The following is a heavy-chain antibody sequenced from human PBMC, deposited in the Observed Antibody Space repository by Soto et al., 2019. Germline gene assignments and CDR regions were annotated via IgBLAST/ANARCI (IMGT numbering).Heavy chain of an antibody. CDR3: ARDLYNWNDVAFDY. D-gene: IGHD1-20*01. CDR2: INPNSGGT. Sequence: GGSVEVSCKASGYTFTGYYIHWVLQAPGQGLEWMGWINPNSGGTSYAQKFQGRVTMTRDTSISTAYMELSRLRSDDTAVYYCARDLYNWNDVAFDYWGQGTLVTVSS. V-gene: IGHV1-2*02. J-gene: IGHJ4*02. CDR1: GYTFTGYY.